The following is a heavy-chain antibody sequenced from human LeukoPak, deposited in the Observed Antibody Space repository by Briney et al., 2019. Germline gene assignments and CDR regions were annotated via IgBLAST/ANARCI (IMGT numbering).Heavy chain of an antibody. V-gene: IGHV3-23*01. Sequence: HPGGSLRLSCVASGFTFSNYAMSWVRQAPGKGLEWVSTITGPGGGTYYADSVQGRFTISRDNSDNTLYLQMNSLRVEDMALYYCARNDYNTLDYWGQGTLVTVSS. J-gene: IGHJ4*02. CDR3: ARNDYNTLDY. D-gene: IGHD5-24*01. CDR2: ITGPGGGT. CDR1: GFTFSNYA.